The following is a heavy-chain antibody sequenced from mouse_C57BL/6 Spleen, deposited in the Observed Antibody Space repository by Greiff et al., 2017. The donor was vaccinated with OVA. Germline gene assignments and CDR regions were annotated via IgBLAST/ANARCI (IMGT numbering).Heavy chain of an antibody. CDR1: GYTFTSYW. Sequence: QSGTVLARPGASVKMSCKTSGYTFTSYWMHWVKQRPGQGLEWIGAIYPGNSDTSYNQKFTGKAKLTAVTSASTAYMELSSLTNEDSAVYYCTRKSSGYLAMDYWGQGTSVTVSS. D-gene: IGHD3-2*02. J-gene: IGHJ4*01. V-gene: IGHV1-5*01. CDR3: TRKSSGYLAMDY. CDR2: IYPGNSDT.